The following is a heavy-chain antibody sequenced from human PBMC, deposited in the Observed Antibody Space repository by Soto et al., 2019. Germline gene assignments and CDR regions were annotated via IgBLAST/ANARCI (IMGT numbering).Heavy chain of an antibody. CDR1: GGSVSGYY. Sequence: ERRSLICAVYGGSVSGYYWSWIRQPPGKGLEWIGEINHRGITNYNPSLKSRVTISVDTSKNQFSLKLSSVTAADTAVYYCASGPKYYYDSSRYYLYWGQGTLVTASS. D-gene: IGHD3-22*01. J-gene: IGHJ4*02. V-gene: IGHV4-34*01. CDR2: INHRGIT. CDR3: ASGPKYYYDSSRYYLY.